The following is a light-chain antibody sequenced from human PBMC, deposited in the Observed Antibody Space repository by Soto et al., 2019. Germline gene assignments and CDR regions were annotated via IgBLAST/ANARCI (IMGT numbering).Light chain of an antibody. CDR1: QSVGSS. J-gene: IGKJ4*01. CDR3: QGRGNWALLWT. V-gene: IGKV3-11*01. Sequence: EFVLTQSPATLSLSPGERATLSCRASQSVGSSLAWYHQKPGQAPRLLIYDTFNRATGIPARFSGSASGTDFTLHITSLEPEDFAVYYCQGRGNWALLWTFGGGTKVEIK. CDR2: DTF.